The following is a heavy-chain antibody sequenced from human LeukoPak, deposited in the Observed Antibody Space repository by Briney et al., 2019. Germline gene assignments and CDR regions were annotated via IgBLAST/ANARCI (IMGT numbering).Heavy chain of an antibody. CDR2: ISGSGGST. CDR3: AKDLVWSSSWPDAFDI. Sequence: PGRSLRLSCAASGFTFSSYGMHWVRQAPGKGLEWVSAISGSGGSTYYADSVKGRFTISRDNSKNTLYLQMNSLRAEDTAVYYCAKDLVWSSSWPDAFDIWGQGTMVTVSS. D-gene: IGHD6-13*01. CDR1: GFTFSSYG. V-gene: IGHV3-23*01. J-gene: IGHJ3*02.